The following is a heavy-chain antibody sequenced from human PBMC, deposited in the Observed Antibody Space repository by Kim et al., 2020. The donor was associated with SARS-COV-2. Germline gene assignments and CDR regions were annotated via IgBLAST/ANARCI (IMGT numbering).Heavy chain of an antibody. CDR3: ARDQAGSDWLQPLDN. CDR2: IYTTGST. CDR1: GGSISSYY. J-gene: IGHJ4*02. V-gene: IGHV4-4*07. Sequence: SETLSLTCTVSGGSISSYYWSWIRQPAGKGLEWIGRIYTTGSTDYNPSLRSRVAMSVDTSKNQLSLRLTSVTTADTALYYCARDQAGSDWLQPLDNWGQG. D-gene: IGHD6-19*01.